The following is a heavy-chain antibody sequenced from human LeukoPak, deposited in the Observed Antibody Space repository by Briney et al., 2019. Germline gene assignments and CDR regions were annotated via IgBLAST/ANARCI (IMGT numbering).Heavy chain of an antibody. Sequence: GGSLRLSCAASGFTFSTYWMHWVRQAPGKGLVWVPRIDPDGTTTSYADSVKGRFTISRDNAKDTVYLQMNSLRAEDTAVYYCARDRVAAALYYYYGMDVWGQGTTVTVSS. V-gene: IGHV3-74*01. J-gene: IGHJ6*02. CDR2: IDPDGTTT. D-gene: IGHD6-13*01. CDR1: GFTFSTYW. CDR3: ARDRVAAALYYYYGMDV.